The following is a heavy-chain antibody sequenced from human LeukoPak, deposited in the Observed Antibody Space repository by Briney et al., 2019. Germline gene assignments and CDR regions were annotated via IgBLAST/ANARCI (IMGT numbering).Heavy chain of an antibody. CDR1: GFTFSSCS. CDR3: ARLEDGSLTAPGYTFDI. D-gene: IGHD1-26*01. V-gene: IGHV3-21*01. Sequence: GGSLRLSCAASGFTFSSCSMNWVRQAPGKGLEWVSSISSSSSYIYYADSVKGRFTISRDNAKNSPYLQMNSLRPEDTAVYYCARLEDGSLTAPGYTFDIWGQGTMVTVSS. CDR2: ISSSSSYI. J-gene: IGHJ3*02.